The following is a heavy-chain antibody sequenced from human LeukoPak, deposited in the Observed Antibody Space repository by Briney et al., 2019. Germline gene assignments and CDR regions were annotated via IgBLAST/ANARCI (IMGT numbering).Heavy chain of an antibody. V-gene: IGHV3-23*01. CDR1: GFTFSSYA. CDR3: AKGRYDILTGFLRF. D-gene: IGHD3-9*01. Sequence: GGSLRLSCAASGFTFSSYAMSWVRQAPGKGLEWVSAISGSGGSTYYADSVNGRFTISRDNSKNTLYLQMNSLRAEDTAVYYCAKGRYDILTGFLRFRGQGTLVTVSS. CDR2: ISGSGGST. J-gene: IGHJ4*02.